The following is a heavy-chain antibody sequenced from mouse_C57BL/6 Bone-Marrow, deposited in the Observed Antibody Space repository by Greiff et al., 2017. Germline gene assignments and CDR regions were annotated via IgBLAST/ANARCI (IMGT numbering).Heavy chain of an antibody. CDR3: ARSFFFDF. CDR2: INPNNGGT. Sequence: EVQLQQPGPELVKPGASVKISCKASGYTFTDSYMNWVKQSHGQSLEWIGDINPNNGGTSSNQTFKGKATLSVDKSSSTAYMEHRSLTSEDSAIYYCARSFFFDFWGQGTTLTVSS. J-gene: IGHJ2*01. V-gene: IGHV1-26*01. CDR1: GYTFTDSY.